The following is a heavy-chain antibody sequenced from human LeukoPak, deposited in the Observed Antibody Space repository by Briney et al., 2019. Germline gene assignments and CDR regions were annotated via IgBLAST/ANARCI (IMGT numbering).Heavy chain of an antibody. J-gene: IGHJ3*02. D-gene: IGHD2-15*01. CDR3: ARRSIVVVVATSPEDGFDI. CDR2: IFPDDSDSSI. Sequence: GESLKISCKGSGYTFTDYWIGWVRQMPGQGLEWMAVIFPDDSDSSIRYSPSFQGHVTVSADKSITTAYLHWSSLQASDTAIYYCARRSIVVVVATSPEDGFDIWGQGTMVTVPS. V-gene: IGHV5-51*01. CDR1: GYTFTDYW.